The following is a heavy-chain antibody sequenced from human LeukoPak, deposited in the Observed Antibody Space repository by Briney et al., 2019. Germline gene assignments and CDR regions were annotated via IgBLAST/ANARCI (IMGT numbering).Heavy chain of an antibody. CDR1: GGSFSGYY. J-gene: IGHJ4*02. D-gene: IGHD6-13*01. Sequence: KPSENLSLTCAVYGGSFSGYYWSWIRQPPGKGLEWIGEINHSGSTNYNPSLKSRVTISVDTSKNQFSLKLSSVTAADTAVYYCARGIAAAGPFDYWGQGTLVTVSS. CDR2: INHSGST. CDR3: ARGIAAAGPFDY. V-gene: IGHV4-34*01.